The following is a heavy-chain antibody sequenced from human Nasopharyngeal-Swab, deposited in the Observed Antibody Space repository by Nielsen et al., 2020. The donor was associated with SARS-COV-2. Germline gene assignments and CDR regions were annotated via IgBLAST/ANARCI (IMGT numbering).Heavy chain of an antibody. D-gene: IGHD5-12*01. J-gene: IGHJ4*02. CDR1: GFTFSSYG. CDR2: ISYDGSNK. V-gene: IGHV3-30*03. CDR3: AAGLHGYSGCHDFGY. Sequence: GESLKISCAASGFTFSSYGMHWVRQAPGKGLEWVAVISYDGSNKYYADSVKGRFTISRDNSKNTLYLQMNSLRAEDTAVYYCAAGLHGYSGCHDFGYWGQGTLVTVSS.